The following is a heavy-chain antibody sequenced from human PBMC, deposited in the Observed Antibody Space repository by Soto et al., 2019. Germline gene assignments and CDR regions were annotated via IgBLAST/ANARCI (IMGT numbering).Heavy chain of an antibody. J-gene: IGHJ2*01. D-gene: IGHD2-8*01. CDR2: ISRNGGST. CDR1: GFTCRSYA. Sequence: EVQLLESGGGLLQPGGSLRLSCAASGFTCRSYAMNWVRQAPGKGLEWVSGISRNGGSTYYADPVKGRFTISRDNSKNTLYLQMNSLRAEDTALYYCAKDNGPPGTTDWYFDFWGRGTLVSVSS. CDR3: AKDNGPPGTTDWYFDF. V-gene: IGHV3-23*01.